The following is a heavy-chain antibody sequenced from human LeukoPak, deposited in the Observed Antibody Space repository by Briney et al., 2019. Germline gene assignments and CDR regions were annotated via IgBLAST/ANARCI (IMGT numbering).Heavy chain of an antibody. Sequence: PGRSLRLSCTTSGFTFGDYAMSWVRQAPGKGLEWVGFVRTKGYGRTTEYAASVECRFNLSRDDSNSIAYLQMNSLKTEDTAVYYCTKIETGVVDYWGQGTLVTVSS. V-gene: IGHV3-49*04. J-gene: IGHJ4*02. D-gene: IGHD1-14*01. CDR2: VRTKGYGRTT. CDR1: GFTFGDYA. CDR3: TKIETGVVDY.